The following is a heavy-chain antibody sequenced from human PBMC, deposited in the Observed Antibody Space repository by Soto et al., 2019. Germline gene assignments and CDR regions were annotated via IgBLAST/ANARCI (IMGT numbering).Heavy chain of an antibody. V-gene: IGHV3-33*01. D-gene: IGHD1-26*01. CDR3: ARDLAIVGATIDY. Sequence: SLRLSCAASGFTFSSYGMHWVRQAPGKGLEWVAVIWYDGSNKYYADSVKGRFTISRDNSKNTLYLQMNSLRAEDTAVYYCARDLAIVGATIDYWGQGTLVTVSS. CDR1: GFTFSSYG. CDR2: IWYDGSNK. J-gene: IGHJ4*02.